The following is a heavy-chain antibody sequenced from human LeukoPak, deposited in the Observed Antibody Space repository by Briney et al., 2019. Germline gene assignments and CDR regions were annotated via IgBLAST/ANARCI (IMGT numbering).Heavy chain of an antibody. J-gene: IGHJ4*02. V-gene: IGHV3-30*06. CDR1: GFTFSSYG. D-gene: IGHD3-10*01. CDR3: AREIPRRGYFDY. Sequence: PGGSLRLSCAASGFTFSSYGMHWVRQAPGKGLEWVAFIQYDGSSKYYADSVKGRFTISRDNSKNTLYLQMNSLRTEDTAVYYCAREIPRRGYFDYWGQGTLVTVSS. CDR2: IQYDGSSK.